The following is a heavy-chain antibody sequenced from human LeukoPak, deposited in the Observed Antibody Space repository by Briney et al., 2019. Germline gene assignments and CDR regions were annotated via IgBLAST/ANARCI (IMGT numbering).Heavy chain of an antibody. J-gene: IGHJ4*02. Sequence: ETGGSLRLSCAASGFTFSSYAMNWVRQAPGKGLEWVSSISTSSSYIYYADSVKGRFTISRDNAKNLLYLQMNSLRAEDTAVYHCARDRSTNSYAEYFFDYWGQGTLVTVSS. V-gene: IGHV3-21*01. CDR3: ARDRSTNSYAEYFFDY. CDR2: ISTSSSYI. CDR1: GFTFSSYA. D-gene: IGHD3-16*01.